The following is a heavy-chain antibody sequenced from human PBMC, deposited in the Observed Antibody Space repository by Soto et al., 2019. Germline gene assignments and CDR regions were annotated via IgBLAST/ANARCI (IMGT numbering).Heavy chain of an antibody. J-gene: IGHJ4*02. Sequence: QVQLVQSGADVKKPGASVKVSCKASGYTFTSFDISWVRQAPGQGLEWMGWISPFNGATNYAQKFKDRVTMTRDTPTSAAYMELRSLRSDDTAVYYCARSYSRVGPLSYSDSWGQGTLVTVSS. CDR3: ARSYSRVGPLSYSDS. CDR2: ISPFNGAT. D-gene: IGHD6-19*01. CDR1: GYTFTSFD. V-gene: IGHV1-18*01.